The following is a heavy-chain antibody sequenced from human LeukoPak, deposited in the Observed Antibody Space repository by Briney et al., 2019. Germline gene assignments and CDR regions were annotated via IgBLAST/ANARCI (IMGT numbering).Heavy chain of an antibody. CDR3: ARAGGSSGWYAFGY. CDR2: IATAGDT. Sequence: GGSLRLSCVASGFTFSTYDMHWVRQATGKGLEWVSTIATAGDTYYPGSVKGRFTIARENAKNSLYLQMNSLRAEDTAVYYCARAGGSSGWYAFGYWGQGTLVTVSS. J-gene: IGHJ4*02. D-gene: IGHD6-19*01. V-gene: IGHV3-13*01. CDR1: GFTFSTYD.